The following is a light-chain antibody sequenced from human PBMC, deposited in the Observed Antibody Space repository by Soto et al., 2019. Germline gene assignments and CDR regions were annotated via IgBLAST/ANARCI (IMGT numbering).Light chain of an antibody. CDR3: QQYDSYSSGP. J-gene: IGKJ1*01. V-gene: IGKV1-5*01. Sequence: DIQLTQSPSTLSAAVGDRVTITCRASQTINSWLAWYQQKPGKAPKVLIFDASSLKTGVPSRFSGSGSGTEFTLTISNLQPDDFATYYCQQYDSYSSGPFGQGTQVDIK. CDR1: QTINSW. CDR2: DAS.